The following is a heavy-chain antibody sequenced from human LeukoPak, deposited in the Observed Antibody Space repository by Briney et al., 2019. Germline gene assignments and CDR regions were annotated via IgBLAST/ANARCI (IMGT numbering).Heavy chain of an antibody. CDR2: ISAGGGST. CDR1: TFTFSNYA. Sequence: PGGSLRLSCAASTFTFSNYAMTWVRQAPGKGLEWVSAISAGGGSTYYADSVKGRFTISRDNAKNSVFLQMNSLRAEDTAVYYCARDRANVRATFDYWGQGTLVTVSS. CDR3: ARDRANVRATFDY. V-gene: IGHV3-23*01. D-gene: IGHD1-26*01. J-gene: IGHJ4*02.